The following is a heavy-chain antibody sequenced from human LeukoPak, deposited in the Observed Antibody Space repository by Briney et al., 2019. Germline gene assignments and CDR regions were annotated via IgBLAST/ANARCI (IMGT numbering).Heavy chain of an antibody. Sequence: PGGSLRLSCAASGFTFSSYSMNWVRQAPGKGLEWVSSISSSSSYIYYADSVKGRFTISRDNAKNSLYLQMNSLRAEDTAVYYCARFPLVVVLPRTPYWGQGTLVTVSS. CDR2: ISSSSSYI. D-gene: IGHD2-15*01. CDR1: GFTFSSYS. CDR3: ARFPLVVVLPRTPY. V-gene: IGHV3-21*04. J-gene: IGHJ4*02.